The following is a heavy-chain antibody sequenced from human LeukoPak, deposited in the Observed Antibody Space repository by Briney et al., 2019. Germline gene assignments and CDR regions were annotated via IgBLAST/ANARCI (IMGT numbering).Heavy chain of an antibody. CDR2: IYYSGST. V-gene: IGHV4-39*01. D-gene: IGHD2-15*01. J-gene: IGHJ4*02. Sequence: SETLSLTCTVSGGSISSSSYYWGWIRQPPGKGLEWIGSIYYSGSTYYNPSLKSRVTISVDTSKNQFSLKLSSVTAADTAVYYCARGYCSGGSCYPDYWGQGTLVTFSS. CDR3: ARGYCSGGSCYPDY. CDR1: GGSISSSSYY.